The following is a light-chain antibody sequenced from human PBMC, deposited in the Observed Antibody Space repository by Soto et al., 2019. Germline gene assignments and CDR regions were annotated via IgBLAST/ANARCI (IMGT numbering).Light chain of an antibody. CDR2: EVT. V-gene: IGLV2-14*03. CDR1: RSDIGDYNY. CDR3: SSFTRGSTPCV. Sequence: QSALTQPASVSGSRGQSITISCTGTRSDIGDYNYVSWYKQYPGKAPKLIILEVTNRPAGISNRFSGSKSGNTASLTISGLQAEDEAEYYCSSFTRGSTPCVFGSGTKVTVL. J-gene: IGLJ1*01.